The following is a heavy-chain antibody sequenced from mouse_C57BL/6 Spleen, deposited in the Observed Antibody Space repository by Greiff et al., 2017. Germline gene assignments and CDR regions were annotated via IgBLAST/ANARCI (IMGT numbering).Heavy chain of an antibody. D-gene: IGHD2-4*01. J-gene: IGHJ3*01. CDR2: IYPGDGDT. CDR3: ARDDYDWTWFAY. V-gene: IGHV1-82*01. CDR1: GYAFSSSW. Sequence: VQLQQSGPELVKPGASVKISCKASGYAFSSSWMNWVKQRPGKGLEWIGRIYPGDGDTNYNGKFKGKATLTADKSSSTAYMQLSSLTSEDSAVYFCARDDYDWTWFAYWGQGTLVTVSA.